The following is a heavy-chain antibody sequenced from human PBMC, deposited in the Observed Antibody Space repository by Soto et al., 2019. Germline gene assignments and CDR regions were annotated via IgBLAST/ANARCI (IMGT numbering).Heavy chain of an antibody. CDR2: IYSGGST. Sequence: PGGFLILSCAASGFTVSSNYMSWVRQAPGKGLEWVSVIYSGGSTYYADSVKGRFTISRDNSKNTLYLQMNSLRAEDTAVYYCARGSSSYVPGGMDVWGQGTTVTVSS. D-gene: IGHD6-13*01. CDR3: ARGSSSYVPGGMDV. J-gene: IGHJ6*02. V-gene: IGHV3-53*01. CDR1: GFTVSSNY.